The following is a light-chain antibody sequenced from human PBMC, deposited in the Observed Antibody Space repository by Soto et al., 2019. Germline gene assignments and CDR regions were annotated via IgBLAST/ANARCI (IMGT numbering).Light chain of an antibody. V-gene: IGLV7-43*01. Sequence: QAVVTQEPSLTVSPGGTVTLTCASSTGAVTSGYYPNWFQQKPGQAPRALIYSTSNKHPWTPARFSGSLLGGKAALTLSGVQPEDEAEYYCLLYYGGAQEGVFGGGTKLTVL. CDR1: TGAVTSGYY. CDR2: STS. J-gene: IGLJ2*01. CDR3: LLYYGGAQEGV.